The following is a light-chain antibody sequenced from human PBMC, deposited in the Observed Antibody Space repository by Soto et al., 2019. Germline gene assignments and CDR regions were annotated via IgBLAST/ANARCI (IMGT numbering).Light chain of an antibody. CDR1: ISDVGSYNL. V-gene: IGLV2-23*01. CDR3: CSYAGSRTYV. Sequence: QSALTQPASLSGPPGQSIVISCTGTISDVGSYNLVSWYQQYPGKAPKVIIFEGTKRPSGVSNRFSGSKSGNTASLTISGLQTEDEADYYCCSYAGSRTYVFGTGTKVTVL. CDR2: EGT. J-gene: IGLJ1*01.